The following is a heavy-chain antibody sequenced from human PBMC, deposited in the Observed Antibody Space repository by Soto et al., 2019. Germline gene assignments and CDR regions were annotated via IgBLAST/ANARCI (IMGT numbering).Heavy chain of an antibody. D-gene: IGHD5-12*01. CDR3: ARSSGYGYRHFDY. V-gene: IGHV1-69*12. J-gene: IGHJ4*02. Sequence: QVQLVQSGAEVKKPGSSVKVSCKASGGTFSSYAISWVRQAPGQGLEWMGGIIPIFGTANYAQKFQGRVTITADESTDTAYMELSSLRADDTAVYCCARSSGYGYRHFDYWGQGTLVTVSS. CDR2: IIPIFGTA. CDR1: GGTFSSYA.